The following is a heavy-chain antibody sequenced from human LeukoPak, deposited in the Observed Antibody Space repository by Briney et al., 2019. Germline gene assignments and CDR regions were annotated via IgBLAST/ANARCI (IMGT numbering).Heavy chain of an antibody. CDR1: GFTFTSPA. Sequence: SVKVSCKASGFTFTSPAMQWVRQARGQRLEWIGWIVVGSGNTNYAQKFQERVTITRDMSTSTAYMELSSLRSEDTAVYYCAAAKYYYDSSGYSLERGFDYWGQGTLVTVSS. V-gene: IGHV1-58*02. J-gene: IGHJ4*02. CDR2: IVVGSGNT. CDR3: AAAKYYYDSSGYSLERGFDY. D-gene: IGHD3-22*01.